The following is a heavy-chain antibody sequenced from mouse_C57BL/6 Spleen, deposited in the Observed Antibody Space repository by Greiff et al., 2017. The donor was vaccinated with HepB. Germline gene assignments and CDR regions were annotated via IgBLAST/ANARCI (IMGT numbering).Heavy chain of an antibody. CDR2: IYIGNGYT. CDR3: ARKAVVARDWYFDV. V-gene: IGHV1-58*01. Sequence: VQLQQSGAELVRPGSSVKMSCKTSGYTFTSYGINWVKQRPGQGLEGIGYIYIGNGYTEYNEKFKGQATLTSDTSSSTAYMQLSSLTSEDSAIYFCARKAVVARDWYFDVWGTGTTVTVSS. J-gene: IGHJ1*03. CDR1: GYTFTSYG. D-gene: IGHD1-1*01.